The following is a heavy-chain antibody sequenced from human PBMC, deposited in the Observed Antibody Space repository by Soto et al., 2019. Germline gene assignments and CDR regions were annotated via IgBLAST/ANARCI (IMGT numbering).Heavy chain of an antibody. CDR2: IIPIFGTA. CDR1: GGTFSSYA. V-gene: IGHV1-69*06. CDR3: ASRDGYNNAFGI. J-gene: IGHJ3*02. D-gene: IGHD5-12*01. Sequence: GASVKVSCKASGGTFSSYAISWVRQAPGQGLEWMGGIIPIFGTANYAQKFQGRVTITADKSTSTAYMELSSLRSEDTAVYYCASRDGYNNAFGIWGQGTMVTVSS.